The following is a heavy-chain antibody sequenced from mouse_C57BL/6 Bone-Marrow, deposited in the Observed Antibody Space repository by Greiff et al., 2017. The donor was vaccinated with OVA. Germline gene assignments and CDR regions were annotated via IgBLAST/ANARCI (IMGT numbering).Heavy chain of an antibody. CDR2: ISSGGSYT. D-gene: IGHD1-2*01. V-gene: IGHV5-6*01. J-gene: IGHJ2*01. Sequence: EVQVVESGGDLVKPGGSLKLSCAASGFTFSSYGMSWVRQTPDKRLEWVATISSGGSYTYYPDSVKGRFTISRDNAKNTLYLQMSSLKSEDTAMYYCARTTADYWGQGTTLTVSS. CDR1: GFTFSSYG. CDR3: ARTTADY.